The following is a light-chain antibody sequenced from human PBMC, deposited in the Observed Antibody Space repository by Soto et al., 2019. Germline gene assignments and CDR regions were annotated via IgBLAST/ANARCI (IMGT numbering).Light chain of an antibody. CDR1: RGLSSY. J-gene: IGKJ2*01. CDR3: QQLDSYPFT. V-gene: IGKV1-9*01. CDR2: DGS. Sequence: DIQLTQSPSFLSASVGDRVTITCRASRGLSSYLALFQQIPGKPPKLVIYDGSTLPPEVPSRFSGGGTGTEFTLTISSLQPEDFATYDCQQLDSYPFTFGQGTKLEIK.